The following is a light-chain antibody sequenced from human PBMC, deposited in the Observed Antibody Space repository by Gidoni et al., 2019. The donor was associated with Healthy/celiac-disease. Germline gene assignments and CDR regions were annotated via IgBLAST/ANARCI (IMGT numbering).Light chain of an antibody. CDR3: CSYAGSYPLV. J-gene: IGLJ2*01. CDR2: DVS. Sequence: QSALTQPRAVSGSPGRSVTISCPGTSSDVGGYNYVSWYQQHQGKAPKLRIYDVSKRPSGVPDRFFGSKSGNTASLTISGLQAEDEADYYCCSYAGSYPLVFGGGTTLTVL. CDR1: SSDVGGYNY. V-gene: IGLV2-11*01.